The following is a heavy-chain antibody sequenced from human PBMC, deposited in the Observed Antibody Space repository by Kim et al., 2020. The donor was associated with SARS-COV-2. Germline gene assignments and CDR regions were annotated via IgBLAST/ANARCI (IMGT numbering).Heavy chain of an antibody. CDR3: AKNLLGYCSGGSCYGLDY. CDR1: GFTFSSYG. J-gene: IGHJ4*02. Sequence: GGSLRLSCAASGFTFSSYGMHWVRQAPGKGLEWVAVIWYDGSNKYYADSVKGRFTISRDNSKNTLYLQMNSLRAEDTAVYYCAKNLLGYCSGGSCYGLDYWGQGTLVTVSS. D-gene: IGHD2-15*01. V-gene: IGHV3-33*06. CDR2: IWYDGSNK.